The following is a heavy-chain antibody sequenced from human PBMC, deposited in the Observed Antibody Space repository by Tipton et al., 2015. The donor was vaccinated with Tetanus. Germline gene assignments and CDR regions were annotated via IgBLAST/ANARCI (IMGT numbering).Heavy chain of an antibody. CDR3: ARVVRDYYYGMDV. J-gene: IGHJ6*02. CDR1: GFTFSSYS. CDR2: IGSFSRTI. Sequence: VQLVQSGGGVVQSGGSLRLSCEGSGFTFSSYSMNWVRQAPGKGLEWISYIGSFSRTINYADSVRGRFTTFRDNAKSSLYLQMSRLRAEDTAVYYCARVVRDYYYGMDVWGQGTTVTVSS. D-gene: IGHD3-22*01. V-gene: IGHV3-48*01.